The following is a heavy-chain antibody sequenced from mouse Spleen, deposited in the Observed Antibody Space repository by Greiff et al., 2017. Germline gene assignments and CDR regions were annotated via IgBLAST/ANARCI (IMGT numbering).Heavy chain of an antibody. Sequence: QVQLKESGPGLVQPSQSLSITCTVSGFSLTSYGVHWVRQSPGKGLEWLGVIWRGGSTDYNAAFMSRLSITKDNSKSQVFFKMNSLQADDTAIYYCAKNFGDGYDAHFDYWGQGTTLTVSS. V-gene: IGHV2-5*01. CDR2: IWRGGST. D-gene: IGHD2-2*01. CDR3: AKNFGDGYDAHFDY. CDR1: GFSLTSYG. J-gene: IGHJ2*01.